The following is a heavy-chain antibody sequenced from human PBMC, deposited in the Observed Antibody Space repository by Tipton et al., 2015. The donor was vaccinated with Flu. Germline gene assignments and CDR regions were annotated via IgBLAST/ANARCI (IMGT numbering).Heavy chain of an antibody. J-gene: IGHJ4*02. D-gene: IGHD3-22*01. V-gene: IGHV3-30-3*01. CDR1: GFTFSSYA. Sequence: SLRPSCAAPGFTFSSYAMHWVRQAPGKGLEWVAVISYDGSNKYYADSVKGRLTISRDNSKNTLYLQMNSLRAEDTAVYYCARVLLVYYDSSGYYDYWGQGTLVSVSS. CDR2: ISYDGSNK. CDR3: ARVLLVYYDSSGYYDY.